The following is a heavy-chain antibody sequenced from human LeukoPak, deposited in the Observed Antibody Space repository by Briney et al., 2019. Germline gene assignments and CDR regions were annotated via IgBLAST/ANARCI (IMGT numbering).Heavy chain of an antibody. D-gene: IGHD3-16*02. Sequence: ASVKVSCKASGYTFTSYGISWVRQAPGQGLEWMGWISAYNGNTNYAQKLQSRVTMTTDTSTSTAYMELRSLRSDDTAVYYCARGGMITFGGVIADFDYWGQGTLVTVSS. V-gene: IGHV1-18*04. CDR3: ARGGMITFGGVIADFDY. J-gene: IGHJ4*02. CDR1: GYTFTSYG. CDR2: ISAYNGNT.